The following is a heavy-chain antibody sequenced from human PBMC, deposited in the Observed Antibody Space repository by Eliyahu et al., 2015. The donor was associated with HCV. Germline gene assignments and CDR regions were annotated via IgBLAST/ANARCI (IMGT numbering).Heavy chain of an antibody. CDR3: AGAAAGYFDY. D-gene: IGHD6-13*01. CDR1: GFSLXXSXVG. V-gene: IGHV2-5*01. J-gene: IGHJ4*02. Sequence: QITLKESGPTLVKPTQTLTLTCTFSGFSLXXSXVGXGXIRQPPGTALEWLALIYWNDDKRYSPSLKXRLTITKDTSKNQVVLTMTNMDPVDTATYYCAGAAAGYFDYWGQGTLVTVSS. CDR2: IYWNDDK.